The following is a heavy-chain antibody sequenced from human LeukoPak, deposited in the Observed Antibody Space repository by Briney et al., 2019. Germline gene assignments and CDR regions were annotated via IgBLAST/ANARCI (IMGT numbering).Heavy chain of an antibody. CDR2: ISWNSGSI. CDR3: AKAPSPFHYYGSGSYEYYFDY. D-gene: IGHD3-10*01. V-gene: IGHV3-9*01. CDR1: GFTFDDYA. Sequence: GRSLRLSCAASGFTFDDYAMHWVRQAPGKGLEWVSGISWNSGSIGYADSVKGRFTISRDNAKNSLYLQMNSLRAEDTALYYCAKAPSPFHYYGSGSYEYYFDYWGQGTLVTVSS. J-gene: IGHJ4*02.